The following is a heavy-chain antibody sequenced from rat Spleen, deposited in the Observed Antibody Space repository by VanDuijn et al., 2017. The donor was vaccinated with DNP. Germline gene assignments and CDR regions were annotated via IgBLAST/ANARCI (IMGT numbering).Heavy chain of an antibody. CDR2: LNPRGSIT. Sequence: EVQLVESGGGLVQPGRSLKLSCAASGFSFSSYGMQWIRLAPTKGLEWVASLNPRGSITYYRDSVKGRFTISRDNANSTLYLQMDSLRSDDTAAYYCATRGYFEYWGQGVMVTVS. V-gene: IGHV5-19*01. CDR3: ATRGYFEY. J-gene: IGHJ2*01. CDR1: GFSFSSYG.